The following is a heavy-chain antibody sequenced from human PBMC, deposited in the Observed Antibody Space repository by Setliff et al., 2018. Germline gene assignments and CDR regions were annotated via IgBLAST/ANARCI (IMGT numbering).Heavy chain of an antibody. J-gene: IGHJ4*02. D-gene: IGHD1-26*01. CDR2: IKSEIAGGTT. CDR3: TTAHYTGNSRTLDF. V-gene: IGHV3-15*01. Sequence: PGGSLRLSCAASGFTFSEEWMSRVRQAPGKGLEWIGRIKSEIAGGTTDYGAPVKGRFTISRDDSKNTLLLQMNNLKTEDTALYYCTTAHYTGNSRTLDFWGPGTLVTVSS. CDR1: GFTFSEEW.